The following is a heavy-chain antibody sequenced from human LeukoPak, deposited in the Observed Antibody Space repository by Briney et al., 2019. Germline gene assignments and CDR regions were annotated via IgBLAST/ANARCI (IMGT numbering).Heavy chain of an antibody. V-gene: IGHV3-30-3*01. CDR1: GFTFSSYA. CDR3: ARDRVVVVPAIPHY. D-gene: IGHD2-2*01. CDR2: ISYDGSNK. J-gene: IGHJ4*02. Sequence: GGSLRLSCAASGFTFSSYAMHWVRQAPGKGLEWVAVISYDGSNKYYADSVKGRFTISRDNSKNTLYLQMNSLRAEDTAVYYCARDRVVVVPAIPHYWGQGTLVTVSS.